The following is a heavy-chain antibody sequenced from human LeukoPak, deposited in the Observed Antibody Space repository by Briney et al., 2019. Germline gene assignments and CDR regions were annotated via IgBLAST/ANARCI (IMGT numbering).Heavy chain of an antibody. V-gene: IGHV5-51*01. CDR3: ARHFGSGTPFDY. CDR2: TGDSDT. Sequence: VESLKISCQGSGYILRNYWIAWLRQVPGKGLEWMGVTGDSDTRYSPSFEGQVTMSVDKSINTAYLQWSSLTASDTAMYYCARHFGSGTPFDYWGQGTLVTVSS. D-gene: IGHD3-10*01. J-gene: IGHJ4*02. CDR1: GYILRNYW.